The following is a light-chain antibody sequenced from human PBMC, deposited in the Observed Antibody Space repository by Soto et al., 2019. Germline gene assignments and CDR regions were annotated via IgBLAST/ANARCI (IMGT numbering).Light chain of an antibody. CDR3: QQRSNWPPFT. V-gene: IGKV3-15*01. J-gene: IGKJ5*01. CDR2: GAY. CDR1: QSVGNN. Sequence: EIVMTPSPATLSVSPGERTTLSCRASQSVGNNLAWYQQKPGQAPRLLIYGAYTRATGIPARFSGSGSGTDFTLTISSLEPEDFAVYYCQQRSNWPPFTFGQGTRLEIK.